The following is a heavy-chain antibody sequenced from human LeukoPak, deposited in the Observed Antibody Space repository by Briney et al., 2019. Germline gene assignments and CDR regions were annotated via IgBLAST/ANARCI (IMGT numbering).Heavy chain of an antibody. CDR3: ARESYSSGWTNSNFDY. CDR2: IKQDGSEK. V-gene: IGHV3-7*01. J-gene: IGHJ4*02. D-gene: IGHD6-19*01. CDR1: GFTFSSYW. Sequence: GGSLRLSRAASGFTFSSYWMSWVRQAPGKGLEWVANIKQDGSEKYYVDSVKGRFTISRDNAKNSLYLQMNSLRAEDTAVYYCARESYSSGWTNSNFDYWGQGTLVTVSS.